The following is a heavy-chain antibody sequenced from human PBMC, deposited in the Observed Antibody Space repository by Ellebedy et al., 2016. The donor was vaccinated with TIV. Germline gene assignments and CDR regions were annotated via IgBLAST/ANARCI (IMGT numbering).Heavy chain of an antibody. CDR1: GFTFSSYG. CDR3: ARASLAAAGKDY. D-gene: IGHD6-13*01. V-gene: IGHV3-30*03. CDR2: ISYDGSNK. J-gene: IGHJ4*02. Sequence: PGGSLRLSCAASGFTFSSYGMHWVRQAPGKGLEWVAVISYDGSNKYYADSVKGRFTISRDNSKNTLYLQMNSLRAEDTAVYYCARASLAAAGKDYWGQGTLVTVSS.